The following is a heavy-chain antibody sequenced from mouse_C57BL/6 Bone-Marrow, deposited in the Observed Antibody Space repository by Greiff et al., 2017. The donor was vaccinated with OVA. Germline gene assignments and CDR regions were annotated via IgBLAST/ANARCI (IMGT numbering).Heavy chain of an antibody. J-gene: IGHJ3*01. CDR1: GFTFSSYA. CDR2: ISDGGSYT. V-gene: IGHV5-4*01. CDR3: ARYYYGSSYPWFAY. Sequence: EVQLVESGGGLVKPGGSLKLSCAASGFTFSSYAMSWVRQTPEKRLEWVATISDGGSYTYYPDNVKGRFTISRDNAKNNLYLQMSHLKSEDTAMYYCARYYYGSSYPWFAYWGQGTLVTVSA. D-gene: IGHD1-1*01.